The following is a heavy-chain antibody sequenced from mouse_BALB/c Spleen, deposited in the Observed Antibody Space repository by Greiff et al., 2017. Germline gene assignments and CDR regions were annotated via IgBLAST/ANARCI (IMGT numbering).Heavy chain of an antibody. V-gene: IGHV4-1*02. CDR1: GFDFSRYW. CDR3: ARPRGYDEGGYYFDY. CDR2: INPDSSTI. D-gene: IGHD2-14*01. J-gene: IGHJ2*01. Sequence: EVKLVESGGGLVQPGGSLKLSCAASGFDFSRYWMSWVRQAPGKGLEWIGEINPDSSTINYTPSLKDKFIISRDNAKNTLYLQMSKVRSEDTALYYCARPRGYDEGGYYFDYWGQGTTLTVSS.